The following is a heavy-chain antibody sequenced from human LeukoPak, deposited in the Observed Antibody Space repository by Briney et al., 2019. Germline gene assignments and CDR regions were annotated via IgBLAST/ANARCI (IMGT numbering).Heavy chain of an antibody. CDR1: GGSISSSSYY. CDR3: ANYVDTAMGGDERKNWFDP. CDR2: IYYSGST. Sequence: SETLSLTCTVSGGSISSSSYYWGWIRQPPGKGLEWIGSIYYSGSTYYNPSLKSRVTISVDTSKNQFSLKLSSVTAADTAVYYCANYVDTAMGGDERKNWFDPWGQGTLVTVSS. D-gene: IGHD5-18*01. V-gene: IGHV4-39*01. J-gene: IGHJ5*02.